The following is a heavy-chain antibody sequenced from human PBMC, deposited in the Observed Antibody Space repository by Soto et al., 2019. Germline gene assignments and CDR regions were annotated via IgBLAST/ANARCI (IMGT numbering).Heavy chain of an antibody. D-gene: IGHD3-10*01. CDR1: GGSISSGGYY. CDR3: ARERGDVHAFDI. J-gene: IGHJ3*02. V-gene: IGHV4-31*03. Sequence: QVQLQESGPGLVKPSQTLSLSCTGSGGSISSGGYYWSWIRQHPGKGLEWIGYIYYSGSTYYNSSLKRRVTLSVDTSKNQFSLKLTSVTAADTAVYYCARERGDVHAFDIWGQGTMVTVSS. CDR2: IYYSGST.